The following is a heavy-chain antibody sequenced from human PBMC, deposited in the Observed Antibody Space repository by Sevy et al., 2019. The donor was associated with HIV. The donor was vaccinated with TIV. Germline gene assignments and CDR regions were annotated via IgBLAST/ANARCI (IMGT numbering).Heavy chain of an antibody. CDR3: ARTPWNSRPYYFDY. Sequence: SETLSLTCAVYGGSFSGYYWSWIRQPPGKGLEWIGEINHSGSTNYNPSLKSRVTISVDTFKNQFSLKLSSVTAADTAVYYCARTPWNSRPYYFDYWGQGTLVTVSS. CDR1: GGSFSGYY. D-gene: IGHD1-7*01. V-gene: IGHV4-34*01. J-gene: IGHJ4*02. CDR2: INHSGST.